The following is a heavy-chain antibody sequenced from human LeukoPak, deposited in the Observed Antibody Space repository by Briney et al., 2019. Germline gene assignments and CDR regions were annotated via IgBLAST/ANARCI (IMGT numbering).Heavy chain of an antibody. CDR3: AKDGDYGDYVSVRYYYGMDV. V-gene: IGHV3-30*18. CDR2: ISYDGSNK. J-gene: IGHJ6*02. D-gene: IGHD4-17*01. CDR1: GFTFSSYG. Sequence: QPGRSLRLSCAASGFTFSSYGMHWVRQAPGKGLEWVAVISYDGSNKYYADSVKGRFTISRDNSKNTLYLQMNSLRAEDTAVYYCAKDGDYGDYVSVRYYYGMDVWGQGTTVTVSS.